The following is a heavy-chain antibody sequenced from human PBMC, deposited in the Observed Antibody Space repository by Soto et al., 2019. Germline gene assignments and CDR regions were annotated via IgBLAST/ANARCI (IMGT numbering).Heavy chain of an antibody. Sequence: GSLRLSCAASGFTFSSYAMSCVRQAPGKGLEWVSAISGSGGITYYADSVKGRFTISRDNTKNTLYPQMNSLRAEDTAVYYCAKDNRLVAYYFDYRGQGTLVTVS. D-gene: IGHD6-6*01. V-gene: IGHV3-23*01. CDR2: ISGSGGIT. J-gene: IGHJ4*02. CDR3: AKDNRLVAYYFDY. CDR1: GFTFSSYA.